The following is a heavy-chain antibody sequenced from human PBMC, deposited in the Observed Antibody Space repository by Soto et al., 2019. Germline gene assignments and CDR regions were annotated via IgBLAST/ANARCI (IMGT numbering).Heavy chain of an antibody. D-gene: IGHD6-13*01. V-gene: IGHV1-46*03. CDR2: INPTGGST. CDR1: GYTFTSYY. Sequence: QVQLVQSGAEVKEPGASVRVSCKASGYTFTSYYIHWVRQAPGQGLEWMAIINPTGGSTNYAQKLQGRATVTIEKAQSTVFMEVNSLGYEDAAVYYCVRHLAAGDFWGQGTLVTVSS. CDR3: VRHLAAGDF. J-gene: IGHJ4*02.